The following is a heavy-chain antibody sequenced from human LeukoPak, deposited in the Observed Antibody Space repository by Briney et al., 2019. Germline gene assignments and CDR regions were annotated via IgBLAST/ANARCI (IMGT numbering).Heavy chain of an antibody. CDR3: ARHPGVTIFGVVIGRGSDY. CDR1: GYSINCGYY. CDR2: IYHSGST. J-gene: IGHJ4*02. V-gene: IGHV4-38-2*01. D-gene: IGHD3-3*01. Sequence: SETLSLTCAVSGYSINCGYYWGWIRQHPGKWLERIRSIYHSGSTYYNPSLRSRVTISVATSTNQFSLNLRFLTDTDTAVYDCARHPGVTIFGVVIGRGSDYWGQGTQVTVSS.